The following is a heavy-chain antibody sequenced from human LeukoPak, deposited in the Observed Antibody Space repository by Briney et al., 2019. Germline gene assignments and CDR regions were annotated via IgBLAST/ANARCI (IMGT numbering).Heavy chain of an antibody. V-gene: IGHV4-59*11. D-gene: IGHD3-3*01. CDR1: GGSISSHY. CDR3: ARGATSGSQHHFDY. CDR2: IYYSGST. J-gene: IGHJ4*02. Sequence: PSETLSLTCTVSGGSISSHYWSWIRQPPGKGLEWIGYIYYSGSTNYNPSLKSRVTISVDTSKNQFSLKLSSVTAADTAVYYCARGATSGSQHHFDYWGQGTLVTVSS.